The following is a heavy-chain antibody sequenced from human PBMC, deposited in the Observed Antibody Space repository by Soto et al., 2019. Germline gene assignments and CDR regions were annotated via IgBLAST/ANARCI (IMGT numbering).Heavy chain of an antibody. CDR2: ISGSGGST. CDR3: AKSPTGYSSGGSCG. V-gene: IGHV3-23*01. CDR1: GFTFSSYA. J-gene: IGHJ4*02. Sequence: VGSLTLSCAASGFTFSSYAMSWVRQAPGKGLEWVSAISGSGGSTYYADSVKGRFTISRDNSKNTLYLQMNSLRAGDTAVYYCAKSPTGYSSGGSCGWGQGTLVTVSS. D-gene: IGHD2-15*01.